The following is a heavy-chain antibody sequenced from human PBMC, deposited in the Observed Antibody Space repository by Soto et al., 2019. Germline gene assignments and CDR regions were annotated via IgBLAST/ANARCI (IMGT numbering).Heavy chain of an antibody. CDR1: GYTFTSYD. V-gene: IGHV1-8*01. D-gene: IGHD3-3*01. J-gene: IGHJ4*02. CDR3: ARAERLVWVLYRYKIFDY. Sequence: ASVKVSFKASGYTFTSYDINWVRQATGQGLEWMGWMNPNSGNTGYAQKFQGRVTMTRNTSISTAYMELSSLRSEDTAVYYCARAERLVWVLYRYKIFDYWGQGTLVTVSS. CDR2: MNPNSGNT.